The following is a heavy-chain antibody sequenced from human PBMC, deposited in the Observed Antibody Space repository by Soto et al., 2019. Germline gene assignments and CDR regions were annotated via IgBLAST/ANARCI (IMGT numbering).Heavy chain of an antibody. CDR2: ISGGGSNT. CDR1: GFNFNKYA. CDR3: AKDSNKYSSSLRGRYFDY. Sequence: EVQLLESGGGLVRPGESLRLSCAASGFNFNKYAMSWVRQAPGKGLEWVSGISGGGSNTFYADSVKGRFTISRDNSKNTLLLQMNSLGAEDTAVYYCAKDSNKYSSSLRGRYFDYWGQGIGVTVSS. V-gene: IGHV3-23*01. J-gene: IGHJ4*02. D-gene: IGHD4-4*01.